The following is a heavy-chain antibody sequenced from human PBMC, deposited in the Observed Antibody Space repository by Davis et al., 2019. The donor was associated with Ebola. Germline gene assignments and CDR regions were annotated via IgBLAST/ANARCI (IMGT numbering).Heavy chain of an antibody. CDR1: GFTFSNYD. V-gene: IGHV3-13*01. Sequence: GESLKISCAASGFTFSNYDMHWVRQATGKGLEWVSAIGTAGDTYYPGSVKGRFTISREYAKNSLYLQMDSLRAEDTAVYYCARDGAPPYSYGYYYYYGMDVWGQGTTVTVSS. D-gene: IGHD5-18*01. CDR2: IGTAGDT. CDR3: ARDGAPPYSYGYYYYYGMDV. J-gene: IGHJ6*02.